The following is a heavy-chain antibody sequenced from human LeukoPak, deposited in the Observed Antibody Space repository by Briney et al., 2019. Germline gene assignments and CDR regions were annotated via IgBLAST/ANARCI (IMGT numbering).Heavy chain of an antibody. CDR1: GFTFSSYG. CDR3: AREHCSGGSCYYTKTLGHYYYYYGMDV. J-gene: IGHJ6*02. D-gene: IGHD2-15*01. CDR2: IWYDGSNK. Sequence: GGSLRLSCAASGFTFSSYGMHWVRQAPGKGLEWVAVIWYDGSNKYYADSVKGRFTISRDNSKNTLYLQMNSLRAEDTAVYYCAREHCSGGSCYYTKTLGHYYYYYGMDVWGQGTTVTVSS. V-gene: IGHV3-33*01.